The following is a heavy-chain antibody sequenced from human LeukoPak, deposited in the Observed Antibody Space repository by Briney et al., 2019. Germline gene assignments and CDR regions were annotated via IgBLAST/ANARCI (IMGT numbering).Heavy chain of an antibody. CDR3: ARDMYYFDY. D-gene: IGHD3-10*02. J-gene: IGHJ4*02. CDR1: GYTFSNYG. Sequence: ASVKVSCKASGYTFSNYGISWVRQAPGQGLGWMGGIIPIFGTANYAQKFQGRVTITADESTSTAYMELSSLRSEDTAVYYCARDMYYFDYWGQGTLVTVSS. V-gene: IGHV1-69*13. CDR2: IIPIFGTA.